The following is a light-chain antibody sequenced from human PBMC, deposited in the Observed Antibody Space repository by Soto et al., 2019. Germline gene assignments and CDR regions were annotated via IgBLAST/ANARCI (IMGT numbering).Light chain of an antibody. Sequence: DTVMTQSPESLAVSLGERATINCTSSRSVFYSSNNKNYLTWYQQKPGQPPKLLIYWASNRESGVPARFSGSGFGTDFTLSISSLQAEDGAVYYCQQYYTQPPTFGQGTKLEIK. CDR2: WAS. J-gene: IGKJ2*01. CDR3: QQYYTQPPT. V-gene: IGKV4-1*01. CDR1: RSVFYSSNNKNY.